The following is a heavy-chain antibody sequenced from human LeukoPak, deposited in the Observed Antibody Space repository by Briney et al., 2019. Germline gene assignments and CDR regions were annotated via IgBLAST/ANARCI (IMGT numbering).Heavy chain of an antibody. CDR2: INSDGSIT. D-gene: IGHD5-18*01. CDR3: ARDAVDTANAV. Sequence: GGSLRLSCAASGFTFTTYWMHWVRQAPGKGLVWVSHINSDGSITSYADSVKGRFTISRDNAKNTLYLQMNSLRAEDTAVYYCARDAVDTANAVRGQGTTVTVSS. V-gene: IGHV3-74*01. CDR1: GFTFTTYW. J-gene: IGHJ6*02.